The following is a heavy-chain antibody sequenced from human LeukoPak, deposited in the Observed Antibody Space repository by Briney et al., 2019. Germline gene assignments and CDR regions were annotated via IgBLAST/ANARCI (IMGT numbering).Heavy chain of an antibody. D-gene: IGHD3-3*01. CDR2: INPNSGGT. CDR3: AMCLSGYYLGFDY. CDR1: GYTFTGYY. Sequence: GASVKVSCKASGYTFTGYYMHWVRQAPGQGLEGMGWINPNSGGTNYAQKFQGRVTMTRDTSISTAYMELSRLRSDDTAVYYCAMCLSGYYLGFDYWGQGTLVTVSS. J-gene: IGHJ4*02. V-gene: IGHV1-2*02.